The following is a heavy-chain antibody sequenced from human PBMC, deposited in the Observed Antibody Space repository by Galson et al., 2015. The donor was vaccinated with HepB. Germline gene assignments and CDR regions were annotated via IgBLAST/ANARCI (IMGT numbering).Heavy chain of an antibody. V-gene: IGHV1-69*13. D-gene: IGHD3-3*01. CDR3: AREFYITIFGVVNGPEYYFDY. J-gene: IGHJ4*02. Sequence: SVKVSCKASGGTFSSYAISWVRQAPGQGLEWMGGIIPIFGTANYAQKFQGRVTITADESTSTAYMELSSLRSEDTAVYYCAREFYITIFGVVNGPEYYFDYWGQGTLVTVSS. CDR2: IIPIFGTA. CDR1: GGTFSSYA.